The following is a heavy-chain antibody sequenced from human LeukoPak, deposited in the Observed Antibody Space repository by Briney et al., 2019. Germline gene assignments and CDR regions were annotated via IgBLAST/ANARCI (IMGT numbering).Heavy chain of an antibody. CDR3: ARGYYYDSSGHPLDY. Sequence: ASVKVSCRASGYSFSAYYVHWVRQAPGQGLEWMGIINPSGGSTSYAQKFQGRVTMTRDMSTSTVYMELSSLRSEDTAVYYCARGYYYDSSGHPLDYWGQGTLVTVSS. D-gene: IGHD3-22*01. CDR1: GYSFSAYY. CDR2: INPSGGST. V-gene: IGHV1-46*01. J-gene: IGHJ4*02.